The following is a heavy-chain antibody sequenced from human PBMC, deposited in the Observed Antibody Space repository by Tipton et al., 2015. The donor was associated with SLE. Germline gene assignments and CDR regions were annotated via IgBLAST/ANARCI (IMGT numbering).Heavy chain of an antibody. V-gene: IGHV4-61*01. Sequence: TLSLTCTVSGGSVSSGSYYWSWIRQPPGKRLEWIGYIYYSGSTNYNPSLKSRVTISVDTSKNQFSLKLSSVTAADTAAYYCARDQHSYYDSRGGAFDIWGQATMVTVSS. J-gene: IGHJ3*02. D-gene: IGHD3-22*01. CDR1: GGSVSSGSYY. CDR3: ARDQHSYYDSRGGAFDI. CDR2: IYYSGST.